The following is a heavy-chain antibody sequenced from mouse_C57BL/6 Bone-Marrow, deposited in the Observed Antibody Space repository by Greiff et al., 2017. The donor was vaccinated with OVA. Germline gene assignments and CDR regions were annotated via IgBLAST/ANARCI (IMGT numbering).Heavy chain of an antibody. D-gene: IGHD2-1*01. CDR2: IDPENGDT. J-gene: IGHJ3*01. CDR1: GFNIKDDY. V-gene: IGHV14-4*01. CDR3: TTDGNCSWFAY. Sequence: VTLKESGAELVRPGASVKLSCTASGFNIKDDYMHWVKQRPEQGLEWIGWIDPENGDTEYASKFQGKATITADTSSNTAYLQLSSLTSEDTAVYYCTTDGNCSWFAYWGQGTLVTVSA.